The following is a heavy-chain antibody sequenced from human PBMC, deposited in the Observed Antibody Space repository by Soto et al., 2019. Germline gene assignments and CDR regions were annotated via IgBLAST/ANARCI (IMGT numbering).Heavy chain of an antibody. CDR2: IWYDGSNK. Sequence: GGSLRLSCAASGFTFSSYGMHWVRQAPGKGLEWVAVIWYDGSNKYYADSVKGRFTISRDNSKNTLYLQMNSLRAEDTAVYYCARDRGWLQEHAYYFDYWGQGTLVTVSS. V-gene: IGHV3-33*01. CDR1: GFTFSSYG. J-gene: IGHJ4*02. D-gene: IGHD5-12*01. CDR3: ARDRGWLQEHAYYFDY.